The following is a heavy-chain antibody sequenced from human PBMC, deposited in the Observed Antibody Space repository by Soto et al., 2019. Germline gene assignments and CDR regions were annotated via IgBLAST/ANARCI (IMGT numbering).Heavy chain of an antibody. CDR2: IYYSGST. V-gene: IGHV4-59*01. CDR3: AFISRGVYYYMDV. CDR1: GGSISSYY. D-gene: IGHD3-10*01. Sequence: NPSETLSLTCTVSGGSISSYYWSWIRQPPGKGLEWIGYIYYSGSTNYNPSLKSRVTISVDTSKNQFSLKLSSVTAADTAVYYCAFISRGVYYYMDVWGKGTTVTVSS. J-gene: IGHJ6*03.